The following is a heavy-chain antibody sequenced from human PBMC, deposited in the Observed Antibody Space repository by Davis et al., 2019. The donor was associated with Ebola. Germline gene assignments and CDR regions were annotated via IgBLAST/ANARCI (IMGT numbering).Heavy chain of an antibody. CDR2: ISAYNGNT. D-gene: IGHD5-18*01. CDR3: ARDLGMVKSYSFDY. J-gene: IGHJ4*02. CDR1: GYTFTSYG. V-gene: IGHV1-18*01. Sequence: AASVKVSCKASGYTFTSYGINWVRQAPGQGLEWMGWISAYNGNTNYAQNLQGRVTMTTETSTSTAYMELRGLRSDDTAVHYCARDLGMVKSYSFDYWGQGTLVTVSS.